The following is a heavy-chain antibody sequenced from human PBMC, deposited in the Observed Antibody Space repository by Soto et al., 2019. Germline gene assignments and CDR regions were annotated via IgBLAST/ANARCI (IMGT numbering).Heavy chain of an antibody. CDR3: AKGLRYFDWSSSYYGMDV. Sequence: GGSLRLSCAASGFTFSSYAMSWVRQAPGKGLEWVSAISGSGGSTYYADSVKGRFTISRDNSKNTLYLQMNRLRAEDTAVYYCAKGLRYFDWSSSYYGMDVWGQGTTVTVSS. D-gene: IGHD3-9*01. CDR1: GFTFSSYA. J-gene: IGHJ6*02. V-gene: IGHV3-23*01. CDR2: ISGSGGST.